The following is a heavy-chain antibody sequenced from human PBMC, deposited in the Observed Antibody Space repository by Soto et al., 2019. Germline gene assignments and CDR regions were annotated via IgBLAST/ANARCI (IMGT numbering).Heavy chain of an antibody. J-gene: IGHJ5*02. CDR3: ARQVPAAIRLGWFDP. D-gene: IGHD2-2*02. CDR1: GGSISRSTYY. V-gene: IGHV4-39*01. Sequence: SETLSLTCTVSGGSISRSTYYWGWIRQPPGKGLEWIGSIYYSGSTYYRPSLKSRVTISVDTSKNQFSLKLGSVTAADTAVYYCARQVPAAIRLGWFDPWGQGTLVTVSS. CDR2: IYYSGST.